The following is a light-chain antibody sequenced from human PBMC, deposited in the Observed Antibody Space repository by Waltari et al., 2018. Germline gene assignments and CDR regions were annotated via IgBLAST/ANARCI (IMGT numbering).Light chain of an antibody. Sequence: QAVLTQPSSLSASPGASASLTCTLRSGINVGTYRIYWYQQKPGSPPQYLLRYKSDSEKQWGSGVPSRFAGSKDASANAGILLISGLQAEDEADYYCMIWHSSARVFGGGTKLTVL. CDR2: YKSDSEK. V-gene: IGLV5-45*02. J-gene: IGLJ3*02. CDR1: SGINVGTYR. CDR3: MIWHSSARV.